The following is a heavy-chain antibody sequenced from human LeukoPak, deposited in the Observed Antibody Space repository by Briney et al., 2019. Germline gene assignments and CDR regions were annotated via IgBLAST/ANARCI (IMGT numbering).Heavy chain of an antibody. J-gene: IGHJ4*02. V-gene: IGHV3-48*02. CDR3: ARDHSSSWTFDY. CDR2: ISRSSSIL. Sequence: PGGSLRLSCAASGFAFSSYSMNWVRLAPGKGLEWVSYISRSSSILYYADSVKGRFTISRDNAKNSLYLQMNSLRDEDTAAYYCARDHSSSWTFDYWGQGTLVTVSS. CDR1: GFAFSSYS. D-gene: IGHD6-13*01.